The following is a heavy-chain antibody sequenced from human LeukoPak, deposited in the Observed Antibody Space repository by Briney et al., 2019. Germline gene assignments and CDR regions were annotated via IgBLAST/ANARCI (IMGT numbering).Heavy chain of an antibody. CDR2: IYYSGST. J-gene: IGHJ5*02. CDR1: GGSISSYY. CDR3: ARGSGGATGNWFDP. V-gene: IGHV4-59*01. D-gene: IGHD1-26*01. Sequence: SETLSFTCTVSGGSISSYYWSWLRQPPGKGLEWFGYIYYSGSTNYNPSLKSRVTISVDTSKNQFSLKLSSVTAADTAVYYCARGSGGATGNWFDPWGQGTLVTVSS.